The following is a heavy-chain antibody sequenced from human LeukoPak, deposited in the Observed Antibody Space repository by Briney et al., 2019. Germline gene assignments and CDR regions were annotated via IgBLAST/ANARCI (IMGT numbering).Heavy chain of an antibody. CDR3: ANYWYP. Sequence: GGSLRLSCAAYGFTFSSDWMYWVRQAPGRGPVWVSGIKPDGTYTHYADSMKGRFTISRDDAKNTLYLQMNSLRVEDTAVYYCANYWYPWGPGTLVTVSS. CDR2: IKPDGTYT. CDR1: GFTFSSDW. J-gene: IGHJ5*02. D-gene: IGHD2-8*02. V-gene: IGHV3-74*01.